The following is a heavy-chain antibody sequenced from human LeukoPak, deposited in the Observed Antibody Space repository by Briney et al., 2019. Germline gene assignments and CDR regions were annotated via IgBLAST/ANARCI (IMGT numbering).Heavy chain of an antibody. D-gene: IGHD3-22*01. J-gene: IGHJ4*02. Sequence: GGSLRLSCAASGFTFSSYGMHWVRQAPGKGLEWVAVISYDGSNKYYAESVKGRFTISRDNSKNTLYLQMNSLRAEDTAVYYCAKGPYYYDSSGPFDYWGQGTLVTVSS. CDR1: GFTFSSYG. CDR2: ISYDGSNK. V-gene: IGHV3-30*18. CDR3: AKGPYYYDSSGPFDY.